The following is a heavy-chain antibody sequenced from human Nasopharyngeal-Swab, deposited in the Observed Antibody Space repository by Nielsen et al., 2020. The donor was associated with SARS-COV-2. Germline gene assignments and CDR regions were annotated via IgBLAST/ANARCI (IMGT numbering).Heavy chain of an antibody. D-gene: IGHD2-21*02. CDR3: ARGALVVTATRDAFDI. J-gene: IGHJ3*02. CDR1: GYTFTGYY. V-gene: IGHV1-2*02. CDR2: INPNSGGT. Sequence: ASVKVSCKASGYTFTGYYMHWVRQAPGQGLEWMGWINPNSGGTNYAQKFQGRVTMTRDTSISTAYMELSRLRSDDTAVYYCARGALVVTATRDAFDIWGQGTMVTVPS.